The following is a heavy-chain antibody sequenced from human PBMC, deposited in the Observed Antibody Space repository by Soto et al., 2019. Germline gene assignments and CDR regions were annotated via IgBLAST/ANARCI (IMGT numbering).Heavy chain of an antibody. D-gene: IGHD4-4*01. CDR1: GYSFTSYW. V-gene: IGHV5-51*01. CDR3: ARHPQGSPAVTTDYYYGMDV. J-gene: IGHJ6*02. Sequence: PGESLKISCKGSGYSFTSYWIGWVRQMPGKGLEWMGIIYPGDSDTRYSPSFQGQVTISADKSISTAYLQWSSLKASDTAMYYCARHPQGSPAVTTDYYYGMDVWGQGTTVTVSS. CDR2: IYPGDSDT.